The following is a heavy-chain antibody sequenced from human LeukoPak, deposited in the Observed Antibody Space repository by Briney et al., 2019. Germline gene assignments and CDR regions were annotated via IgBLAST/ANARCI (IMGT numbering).Heavy chain of an antibody. CDR1: GGSISSYY. D-gene: IGHD2-21*02. V-gene: IGHV4-59*08. J-gene: IGHJ6*02. CDR3: ALTYCGGDCGPYYYYGMDV. Sequence: SETLSLTCTVSGGSISSYYWSWIRQPPGKGLEWIGYIYYSGSTNYNPSLKSRVTISVDTSKNQFSLKLSSVTAADTAVYYCALTYCGGDCGPYYYYGMDVWGQGTTVTVSS. CDR2: IYYSGST.